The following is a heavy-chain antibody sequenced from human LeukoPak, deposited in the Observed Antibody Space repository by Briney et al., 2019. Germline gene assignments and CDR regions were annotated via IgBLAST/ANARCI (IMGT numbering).Heavy chain of an antibody. CDR1: GFSFSTYA. CDR3: TKTTDSGCPTCYGYFDY. D-gene: IGHD2-15*01. CDR2: FTGGGTGT. J-gene: IGHJ4*02. Sequence: SGGSLRLPCTASGFSFSTYAMNWVRQTPGKGLEWVSTFTGGGTGTYYAASVRGRFTVSRDNSKNTLYLRMNTLRAEDTAVYYCTKTTDSGCPTCYGYFDYWGQGTLVTVSS. V-gene: IGHV3-23*01.